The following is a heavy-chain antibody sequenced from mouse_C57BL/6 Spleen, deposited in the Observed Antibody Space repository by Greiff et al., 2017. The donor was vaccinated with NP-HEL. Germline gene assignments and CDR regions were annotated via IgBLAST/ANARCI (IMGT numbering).Heavy chain of an antibody. CDR2: ISYDGSN. J-gene: IGHJ1*03. D-gene: IGHD1-1*01. CDR3: ARGEVYYWDWYFDV. V-gene: IGHV3-6*01. CDR1: GYSITSGYY. Sequence: EVKLMESGPGLVKPSQSLSLTCSVTGYSITSGYYWNWIRQFPGNKLEWMGYISYDGSNNYNPSLKNRISITRDTSKNQFFLKLNSVTTEDTATYYCARGEVYYWDWYFDVWGTGTTVTVSS.